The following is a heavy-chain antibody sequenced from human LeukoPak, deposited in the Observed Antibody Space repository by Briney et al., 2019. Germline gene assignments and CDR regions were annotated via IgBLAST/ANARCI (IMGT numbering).Heavy chain of an antibody. CDR2: IKQDGSEK. CDR3: ARARGDGCQWYFDL. D-gene: IGHD5-24*01. V-gene: IGHV3-7*01. J-gene: IGHJ2*01. CDR1: GFTFSSYW. Sequence: PGGSLRLSCAASGFTFSSYWMNWVRQAPGKGLEWVANIKQDGSEKNYVDFVKGRFTIPRDNAKNSLDLQMNSLRAEDTAMYYCARARGDGCQWYFDLWGRGTLVTVSS.